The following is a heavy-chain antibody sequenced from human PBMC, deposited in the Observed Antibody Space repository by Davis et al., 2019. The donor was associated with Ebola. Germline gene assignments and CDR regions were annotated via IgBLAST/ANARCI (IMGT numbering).Heavy chain of an antibody. CDR3: AREWSTVTTGGWFDP. D-gene: IGHD4-17*01. CDR2: INHSGST. V-gene: IGHV4-39*07. Sequence: SETLSLTCTVSGGSISSSSYYWGWIRQPPGKGLEWIGEINHSGSTNYNPSLKSRVTISVDTSKNQFSLKLSSVTAADTAVYYCAREWSTVTTGGWFDPWGQGTLVTVSS. CDR1: GGSISSSSYY. J-gene: IGHJ5*02.